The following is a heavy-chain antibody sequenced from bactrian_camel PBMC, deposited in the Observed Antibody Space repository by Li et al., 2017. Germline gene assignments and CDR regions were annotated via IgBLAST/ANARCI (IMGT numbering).Heavy chain of an antibody. Sequence: HVQLVESGGGLVQPGGSLRLSCAASGFTFSSYWMYWVRQAPGKGLEWVSTVSADGGYTNYGDSVNGRFTVSRDNAKNSVYLQMNSLKPEDTAVYYCVKDDRGWSFGSWGQGTQVTVS. CDR2: VSADGGYT. D-gene: IGHD5*01. J-gene: IGHJ6*01. CDR1: GFTFSSYW. V-gene: IGHV3S1*01. CDR3: VKDDRGWSFGS.